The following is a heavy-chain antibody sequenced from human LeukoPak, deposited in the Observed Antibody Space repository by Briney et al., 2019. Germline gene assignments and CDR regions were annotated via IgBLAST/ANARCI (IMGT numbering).Heavy chain of an antibody. J-gene: IGHJ5*02. CDR3: VRGAKFFDP. Sequence: ASVKVSCKPSGYTFTSYDLNWVRQAPGQGLEWMGWMNPYSGNTGSAQKFQGRLTLTRDTSLGTAFMELSSLTSEDTAIYYCVRGAKFFDPWGQGTLVTVSS. CDR2: MNPYSGNT. V-gene: IGHV1-8*01. CDR1: GYTFTSYD.